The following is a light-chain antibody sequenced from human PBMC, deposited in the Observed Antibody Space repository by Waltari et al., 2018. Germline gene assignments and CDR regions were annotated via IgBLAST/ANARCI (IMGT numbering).Light chain of an antibody. J-gene: IGLJ3*02. CDR2: RSD. Sequence: QSVLTQPPSASGTPGQRVTISCSGSSSKIGSNLVNWYQQFPGKAPKLLIYRSDQRPSGVPDRFSGSKSGTSASLAINGLQSEDEAAYYCAAWDDSLHGHWVFGGGTKVTVL. CDR3: AAWDDSLHGHWV. V-gene: IGLV1-44*01. CDR1: SSKIGSNL.